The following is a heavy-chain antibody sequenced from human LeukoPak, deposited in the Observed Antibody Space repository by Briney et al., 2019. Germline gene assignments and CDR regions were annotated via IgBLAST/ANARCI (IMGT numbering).Heavy chain of an antibody. V-gene: IGHV4-4*07. Sequence: SETLSLPCSFSGDCITTYYWNGTRQPAGKGLEWIGRIYSSGSTTYNPSLKSRVTMLVDTSKSQFSLKLSSVTAADTAVYYCACQTSNCFDSWGQGTLVTVSS. CDR3: ACQTSNCFDS. CDR1: GDCITTYY. D-gene: IGHD2-2*01. J-gene: IGHJ5*01. CDR2: IYSSGST.